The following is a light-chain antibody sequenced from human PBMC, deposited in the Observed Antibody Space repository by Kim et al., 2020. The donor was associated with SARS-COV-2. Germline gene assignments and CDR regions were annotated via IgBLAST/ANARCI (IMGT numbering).Light chain of an antibody. CDR1: SLRSYY. Sequence: SSELTQDRAVSVALGQTVRITCQGDSLRSYYASWYQQKPGQAPVLVIYGKNNRPSGIPDRLSGSSSGNTASLTITGAQAEDEADYYCNSRDSSGNHVVFGGGTQLTVL. CDR2: GKN. J-gene: IGLJ2*01. CDR3: NSRDSSGNHVV. V-gene: IGLV3-19*01.